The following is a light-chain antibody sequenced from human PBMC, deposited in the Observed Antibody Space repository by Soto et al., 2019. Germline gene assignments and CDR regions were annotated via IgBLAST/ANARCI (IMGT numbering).Light chain of an antibody. CDR2: GAS. CDR1: QSVTSN. J-gene: IGKJ3*01. Sequence: EIVMTQSPATLSVSPGERATLSCRASQSVTSNLAWYQQKPGQPPRLLIYGASTRATDIPARFSGSGSGTEFTLTISSLQSEDFAVYYCQQYNNWPGTFGPGTKVDIK. V-gene: IGKV3D-15*01. CDR3: QQYNNWPGT.